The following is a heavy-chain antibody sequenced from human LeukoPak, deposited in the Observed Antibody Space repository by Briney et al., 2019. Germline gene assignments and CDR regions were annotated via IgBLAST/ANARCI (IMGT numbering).Heavy chain of an antibody. CDR3: ARSRFGRGVDCDY. D-gene: IGHD2-8*02. J-gene: IGHJ4*02. CDR1: GYTFTNYD. V-gene: IGHV1-8*03. Sequence: GASVKVSCETSGYTFTNYDINWVRQASGQGLEWMGWMNPNSGNTDYAQNFRGRVTFTRGTSTRTAYMELTSLRSEDTAEYYCARSRFGRGVDCDYWGQGTLVTASS. CDR2: MNPNSGNT.